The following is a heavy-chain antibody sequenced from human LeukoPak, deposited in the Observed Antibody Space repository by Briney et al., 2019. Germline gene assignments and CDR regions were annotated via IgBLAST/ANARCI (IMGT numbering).Heavy chain of an antibody. CDR1: GGSISSYY. CDR3: ARDPGAYYDVLNGQYSDAFDV. D-gene: IGHD3-9*01. CDR2: IYTSGST. J-gene: IGHJ3*01. Sequence: PSETLSLTCTVSGGSISSYYWSWIRQPAGKGLEWIGRIYTSGSTNYSPSLKSRVTMSVDTSKNQFSLKLSSVTAADTAVYYCARDPGAYYDVLNGQYSDAFDVWGQGTMVTVSS. V-gene: IGHV4-4*07.